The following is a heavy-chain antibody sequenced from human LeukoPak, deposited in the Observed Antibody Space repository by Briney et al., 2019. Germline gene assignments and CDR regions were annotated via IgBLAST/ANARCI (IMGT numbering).Heavy chain of an antibody. CDR3: ARRPAATRTNWFDP. D-gene: IGHD2-15*01. J-gene: IGHJ5*02. V-gene: IGHV4-34*01. Sequence: PSETLSLTCAVYGGSFSGYYWSWIRQPPGKGLEWIGEINHSGSTNYNPSLKSRVTISVDTSKNQFSLKLSSVTDADTAVYYCARRPAATRTNWFDPWGQGTLVTVSS. CDR2: INHSGST. CDR1: GGSFSGYY.